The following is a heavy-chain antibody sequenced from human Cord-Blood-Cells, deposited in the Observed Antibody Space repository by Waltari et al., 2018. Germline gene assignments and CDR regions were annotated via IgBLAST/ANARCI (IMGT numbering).Heavy chain of an antibody. CDR2: INHSGST. Sequence: QVQLQQWGAGLLKPSETLSLTCAVYGGSFSGYYWSWIRQPPGKGLEWIGEINHSGSTNYNPSLKSRVTISVDTSKNQFAPKLSSVTAADTAVYYCAKGNYSGSYFDYWGQGTLVTVSS. CDR3: AKGNYSGSYFDY. D-gene: IGHD1-26*01. V-gene: IGHV4-34*01. CDR1: GGSFSGYY. J-gene: IGHJ4*02.